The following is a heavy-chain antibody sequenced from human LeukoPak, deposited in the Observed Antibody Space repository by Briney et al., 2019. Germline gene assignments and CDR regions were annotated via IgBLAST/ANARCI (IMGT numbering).Heavy chain of an antibody. J-gene: IGHJ4*02. V-gene: IGHV3-33*01. CDR3: ARDGVAYCGGDCYPHDY. CDR2: IWYDGSNK. D-gene: IGHD2-21*02. Sequence: PGGSLRLSCAASGFTFSSYGMHWVRQAPGKGLEWVAVIWYDGSNKYYADSVKGRFTISRDNSKNTLYLQMNSLRAGDTAVYYCARDGVAYCGGDCYPHDYWGQGTLVTVSS. CDR1: GFTFSSYG.